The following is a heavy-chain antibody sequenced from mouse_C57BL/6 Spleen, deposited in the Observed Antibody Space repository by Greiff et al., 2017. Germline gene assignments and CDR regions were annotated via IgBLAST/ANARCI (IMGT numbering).Heavy chain of an antibody. J-gene: IGHJ2*01. CDR3: AGGNYGFDY. CDR2: IYPGDGDT. V-gene: IGHV1-82*01. D-gene: IGHD2-1*01. Sequence: VKLQESGPELVKPGASVKISCKASGYAFSSSWMNWVKQRPGKGLEWIGRIYPGDGDTNYNGKFKGKATLTADKSSSTAYMQLSSLTSEDSAVYFCAGGNYGFDYWGQGTTLTVSS. CDR1: GYAFSSSW.